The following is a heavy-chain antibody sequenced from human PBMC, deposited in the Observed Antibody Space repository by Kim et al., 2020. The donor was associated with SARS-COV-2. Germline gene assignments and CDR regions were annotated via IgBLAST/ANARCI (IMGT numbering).Heavy chain of an antibody. Sequence: GGSLRLSCAASGIAFSDNAMNWVRQAPEKGLEWVSSIGRSSTYKYYADSVKGRFTISRDNAKSALYLQMNNLRAEDTAVYYCASANRDMATMPPDYWGQGTLVTVSS. CDR2: IGRSSTYK. CDR1: GIAFSDNA. V-gene: IGHV3-21*01. D-gene: IGHD5-12*01. J-gene: IGHJ4*02. CDR3: ASANRDMATMPPDY.